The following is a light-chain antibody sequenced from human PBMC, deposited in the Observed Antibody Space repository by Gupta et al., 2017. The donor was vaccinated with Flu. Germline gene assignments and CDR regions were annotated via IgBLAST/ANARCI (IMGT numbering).Light chain of an antibody. J-gene: IGKJ4*01. CDR2: GVS. CDR1: QSFTGN. CDR3: QQYRDWPLT. Sequence: EIVMTQSTATLSVSPGERVTLFCRASQSFTGNLAWYQQKRGQAPRLLISGVSTRATGVPARFSGSGSGTEFTLTISSLQSEDFAVYYCQQYRDWPLTFGGGTRVEIK. V-gene: IGKV3-15*01.